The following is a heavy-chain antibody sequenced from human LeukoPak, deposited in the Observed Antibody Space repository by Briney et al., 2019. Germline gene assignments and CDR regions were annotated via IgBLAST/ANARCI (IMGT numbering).Heavy chain of an antibody. D-gene: IGHD3-3*01. V-gene: IGHV4-34*01. Sequence: SETLSLTCGVYGGSFSGYYWSWIRQPPGKGLEWIGDINHSGSTNYNPSLKSRVTISVDTSKNQFSLKLSSVTAADTAVYYCARSFRPYYDFWSGYYYYYYGMDVWGQGTTVTVSS. CDR3: ARSFRPYYDFWSGYYYYYYGMDV. CDR2: INHSGST. J-gene: IGHJ6*02. CDR1: GGSFSGYY.